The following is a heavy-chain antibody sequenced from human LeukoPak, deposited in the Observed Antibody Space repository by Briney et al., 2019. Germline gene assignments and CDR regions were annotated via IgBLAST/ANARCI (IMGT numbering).Heavy chain of an antibody. CDR3: APLETIVVVPAAHDAFDI. CDR1: GFTFSSYA. CDR2: ISYDGSNK. V-gene: IGHV3-30*04. D-gene: IGHD2-2*01. J-gene: IGHJ3*02. Sequence: GGSLRLSCAASGFTFSSYAMHWVRQAPGKGLEWVAVISYDGSNKYYADSVKGRFTISRDNSKNTLYLQMNSLRAEDTAVYYCAPLETIVVVPAAHDAFDIWGQGTMVTVSS.